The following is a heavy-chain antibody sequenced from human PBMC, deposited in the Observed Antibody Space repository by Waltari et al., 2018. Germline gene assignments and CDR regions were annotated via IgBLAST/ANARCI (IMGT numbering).Heavy chain of an antibody. V-gene: IGHV5-51*01. Sequence: EVQLVQSGAEVKKPGESLKISCKGSGYSFTSYWIGGVRQMPGKGLEWMGIIYPGYSDTRYSPAFQGQVTISADKSISTAYLQWSSLKASDTAMYYCARHAGYEGDYYGMDVWGQGTTVTVSS. D-gene: IGHD5-18*01. CDR3: ARHAGYEGDYYGMDV. J-gene: IGHJ6*02. CDR2: IYPGYSDT. CDR1: GYSFTSYW.